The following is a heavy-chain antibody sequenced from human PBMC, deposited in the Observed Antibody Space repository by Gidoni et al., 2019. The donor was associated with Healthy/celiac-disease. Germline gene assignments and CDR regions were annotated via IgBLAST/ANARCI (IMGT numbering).Heavy chain of an antibody. Sequence: QVQLVESGGGVVQPGRSLRLSCAASGFTFSSYGMHWVRQAPGKGLEWVAVISYDGSNKYYADSVKGRFTISRDNSKNTLYLQMNSLRAEDTAVYYCAKEIAVAGNFDYWGQGTLVTVSS. CDR3: AKEIAVAGNFDY. V-gene: IGHV3-30*18. CDR1: GFTFSSYG. D-gene: IGHD6-19*01. CDR2: ISYDGSNK. J-gene: IGHJ4*02.